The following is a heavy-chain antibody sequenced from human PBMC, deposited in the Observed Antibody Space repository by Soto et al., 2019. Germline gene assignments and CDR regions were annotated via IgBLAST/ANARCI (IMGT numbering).Heavy chain of an antibody. V-gene: IGHV4-39*01. CDR2: IYYSGTT. CDR1: GDSISSTSYY. J-gene: IGHJ5*02. Sequence: QLQLQESGPGLVKPSETLSLTCTVSGDSISSTSYYWAWIRQPPGKGLEWIGSIYYSGTTNYNPSLKSRPTISGDTSQNQFPLNLTSVTAADPAVYYCARPRVSYNWFDPWGQGTPVPVSS. CDR3: ARPRVSYNWFDP.